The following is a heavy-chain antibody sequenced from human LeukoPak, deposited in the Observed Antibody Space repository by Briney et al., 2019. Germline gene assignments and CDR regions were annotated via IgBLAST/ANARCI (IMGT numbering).Heavy chain of an antibody. V-gene: IGHV4-34*01. D-gene: IGHD6-13*01. Sequence: SETLSLTCAVYGGSFSGYYWSWIRQPPGKGLEWIGEINHSGSTNYNPSLKSRITISVDTSKNQFSLKLSSVTAADTAVYYCAVIAAAGGFDYWGQGTLVTVSS. J-gene: IGHJ4*02. CDR3: AVIAAAGGFDY. CDR2: INHSGST. CDR1: GGSFSGYY.